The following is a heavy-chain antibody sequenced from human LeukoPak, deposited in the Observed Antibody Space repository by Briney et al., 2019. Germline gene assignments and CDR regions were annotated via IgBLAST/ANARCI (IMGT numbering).Heavy chain of an antibody. D-gene: IGHD1-26*01. J-gene: IGHJ4*02. V-gene: IGHV4-4*02. CDR3: VRCGSYCFDY. Sequence: SETLSLTCGVSGGSISNGNWWSWVRQPPGKGLEWIGEIYRTGSANYNPSLKSRVTISVDKSKNQFSLSLNSVTAADTAVYYCVRCGSYCFDYWGQGTLVTVSS. CDR2: IYRTGSA. CDR1: GGSISNGNW.